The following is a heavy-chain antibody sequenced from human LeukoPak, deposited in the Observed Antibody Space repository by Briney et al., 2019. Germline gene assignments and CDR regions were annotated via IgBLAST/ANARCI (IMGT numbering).Heavy chain of an antibody. CDR1: GCTFTGYY. D-gene: IGHD3-3*01. V-gene: IGHV1-2*06. CDR2: INPNSGGT. J-gene: IGHJ4*02. Sequence: GASVKVSCKASGCTFTGYYMHWVRQAPGQGLEWMGRINPNSGGTNYAQKFQGRVTMTRDTSISTAYMELSRLRPDDTAVYYCATFGVVIQNFDYWGQGTLVTVSS. CDR3: ATFGVVIQNFDY.